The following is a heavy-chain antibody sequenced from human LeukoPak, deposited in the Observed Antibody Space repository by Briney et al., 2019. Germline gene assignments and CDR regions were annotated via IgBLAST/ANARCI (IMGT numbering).Heavy chain of an antibody. Sequence: ASVKVSCKASSYTFTSYGISWVRQAPGQGLEWMGWISAYNGNTNYAQKFQGRVTMTTDTSTSTAHMELRSLRSDDTAVYYCARERVGSTDKQPQVAYYGMDVWGQGTTVTVSS. CDR1: SYTFTSYG. CDR2: ISAYNGNT. D-gene: IGHD1/OR15-1a*01. V-gene: IGHV1-18*01. J-gene: IGHJ6*02. CDR3: ARERVGSTDKQPQVAYYGMDV.